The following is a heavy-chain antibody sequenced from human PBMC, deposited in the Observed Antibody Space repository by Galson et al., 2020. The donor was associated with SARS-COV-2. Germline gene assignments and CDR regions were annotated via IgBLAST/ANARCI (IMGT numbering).Heavy chain of an antibody. CDR2: ISGSGATT. V-gene: IGHV3-23*01. D-gene: IGHD2-2*02. J-gene: IGHJ4*02. Sequence: GESLKISCAASGFTFSSHAMSWVRQAPGKGLEWVSFISGSGATTYSADSVKGRFTISRDNSMNTLFLQMNSLRAEDTAIYYCAKIRGYCSGSTCYIDYWGQGTLVTVSS. CDR1: GFTFSSHA. CDR3: AKIRGYCSGSTCYIDY.